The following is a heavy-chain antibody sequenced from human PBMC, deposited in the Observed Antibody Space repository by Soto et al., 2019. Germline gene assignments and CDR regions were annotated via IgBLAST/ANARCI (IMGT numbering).Heavy chain of an antibody. CDR1: GYTFTSYG. CDR2: ISAYNGNT. V-gene: IGHV1-18*01. Sequence: ASVKLSCKASGYTFTSYGISWVRQAPGQGLEWMGWISAYNGNTNYAQKLQGRVTMTTDTSTSTAYMELRSLRSDDTAVYYCARAPRGYSYGYYWGQGALLTVSS. CDR3: ARAPRGYSYGYY. J-gene: IGHJ4*02. D-gene: IGHD5-18*01.